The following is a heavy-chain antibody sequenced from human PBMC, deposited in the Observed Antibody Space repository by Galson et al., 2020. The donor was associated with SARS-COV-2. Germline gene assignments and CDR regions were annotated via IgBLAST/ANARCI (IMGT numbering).Heavy chain of an antibody. CDR2: IYYSGST. Sequence: SQTLSLTCTVSGGSISSYYWSWIRQPPGKGLEWIGYIYYSGSTNYNPSLKSRVTISVDTSKNQFSLKLSSVTAADTAVYYCARGLAGELRGALDNWFDPWGQGTLVTVSS. J-gene: IGHJ5*02. CDR3: ARGLAGELRGALDNWFDP. CDR1: GGSISSYY. D-gene: IGHD1-26*01. V-gene: IGHV4-59*13.